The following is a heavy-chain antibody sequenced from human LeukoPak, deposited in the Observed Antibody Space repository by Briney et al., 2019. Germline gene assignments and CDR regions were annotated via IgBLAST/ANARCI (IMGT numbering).Heavy chain of an antibody. CDR1: GGSISSYY. D-gene: IGHD4-17*01. J-gene: IGHJ4*02. Sequence: SETLSLTCTVSGGSISSYYWSWIRQPPGKGLEWIGYIYYSGSTYYNPSLKSRVTISVDTSKNQFSLKLSSVTAADTAVYYCAREDDYGDYRLFDYWGQGTLVTVSS. V-gene: IGHV4-59*06. CDR3: AREDDYGDYRLFDY. CDR2: IYYSGST.